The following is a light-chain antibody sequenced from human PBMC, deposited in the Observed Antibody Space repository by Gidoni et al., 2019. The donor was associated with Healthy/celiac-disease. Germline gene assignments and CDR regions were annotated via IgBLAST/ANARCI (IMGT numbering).Light chain of an antibody. CDR2: DAS. Sequence: EIVFTQSPATLSLSPGERATLSCGASQSVSSSYLAWYQQKPGLSPRRLIYDASSRATGIPDRCSGSGAGTDFTLTISRLEPEDVAVYYCQQYGSTPPGFGPGTKVDIK. CDR3: QQYGSTPPG. J-gene: IGKJ3*01. V-gene: IGKV3D-20*01. CDR1: QSVSSSY.